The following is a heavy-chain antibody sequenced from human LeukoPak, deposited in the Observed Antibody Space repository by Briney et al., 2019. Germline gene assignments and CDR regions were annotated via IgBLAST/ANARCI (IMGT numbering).Heavy chain of an antibody. V-gene: IGHV3-48*01. D-gene: IGHD3-10*01. Sequence: GGSLRLSCAASGFTFSSYSMNWVRQAPGKGLEWVPYISSSSSTIYYADSVKGRFTISRDNSKNTLYLQMNSLRAEDTAVYYCAKRGPGSPQSGKYYFDYWGQGTLVTVSS. J-gene: IGHJ4*02. CDR2: ISSSSSTI. CDR3: AKRGPGSPQSGKYYFDY. CDR1: GFTFSSYS.